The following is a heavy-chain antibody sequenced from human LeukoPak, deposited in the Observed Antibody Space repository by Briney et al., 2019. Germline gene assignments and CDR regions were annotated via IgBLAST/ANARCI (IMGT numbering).Heavy chain of an antibody. CDR2: IYTSGST. CDR1: GGSISSGSYY. V-gene: IGHV4-61*02. J-gene: IGHJ5*02. Sequence: SETLSLTCTVTGGSISSGSYYWSWVRQPAGKGLEWIGRIYTSGSTTYNPSLKSRVTISIDTSKNQFSLKLSSVTAADTAVYYCARGHIMDWFDPWGQGTLVTVSS. CDR3: ARGHIMDWFDP.